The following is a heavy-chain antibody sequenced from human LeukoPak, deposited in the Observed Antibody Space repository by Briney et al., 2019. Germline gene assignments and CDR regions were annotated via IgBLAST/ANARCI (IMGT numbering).Heavy chain of an antibody. CDR1: GFAFNTCA. CDR2: IWHDGSHK. D-gene: IGHD3-10*01. V-gene: IGHV3-33*01. Sequence: GGSLRLSCAASGFAFNTCAMHWVRQAPGQGLEWVALIWHDGSHKFYSNSVRGQFTISRDNSKNTVSLQMNNLRPEDTAVYYCAREIFGSGSHPDFWGQGTLVTVSS. CDR3: AREIFGSGSHPDF. J-gene: IGHJ4*02.